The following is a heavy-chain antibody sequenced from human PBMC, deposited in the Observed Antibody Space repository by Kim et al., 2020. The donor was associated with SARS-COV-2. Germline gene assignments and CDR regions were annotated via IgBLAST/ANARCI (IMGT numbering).Heavy chain of an antibody. Sequence: VKGRFTISRDNPENTLYLQMNSLRPEDKAVYYCAKAVVRGVNYYYYGMDVWGQGTTVAVSS. CDR3: AKAVVRGVNYYYYGMDV. J-gene: IGHJ6*01. V-gene: IGHV3-30*02. D-gene: IGHD3-10*01.